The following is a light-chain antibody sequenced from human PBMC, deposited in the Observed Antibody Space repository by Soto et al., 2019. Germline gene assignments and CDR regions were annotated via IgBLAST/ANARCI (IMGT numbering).Light chain of an antibody. V-gene: IGKV3-15*01. CDR3: QQYNNWPRT. Sequence: EKVMAQSPATLSVSPGERATLSCRASQSVSNNYLAWYQQKPGQAPRLLIYGASTRATGIPARFSGSGSGTEFTLTINSLQSEDFAVYYCQQYNNWPRTFGQGTKVDIK. CDR1: QSVSNN. J-gene: IGKJ1*01. CDR2: GAS.